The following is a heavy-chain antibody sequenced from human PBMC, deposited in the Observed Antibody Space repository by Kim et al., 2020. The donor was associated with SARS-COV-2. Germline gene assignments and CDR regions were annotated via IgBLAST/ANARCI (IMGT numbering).Heavy chain of an antibody. D-gene: IGHD3-22*01. V-gene: IGHV4-34*01. Sequence: SETLSLTCAVYGESFSDFSWSWIRQSPGKGLEWIGDIDHRGSTNYNPSLKSRLSISVDTSKNQFSLRLASVTAADTAVYYCARGRGGISMVVVVITAAEYYFDFGGRGSRVTVSA. CDR3: ARGRGGISMVVVVITAAEYYFDF. CDR2: IDHRGST. J-gene: IGHJ4*02. CDR1: GESFSDFS.